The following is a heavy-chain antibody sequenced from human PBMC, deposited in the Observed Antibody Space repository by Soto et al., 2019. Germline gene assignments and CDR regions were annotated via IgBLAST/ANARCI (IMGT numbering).Heavy chain of an antibody. CDR3: ASFLGSIAARLRGGDYFDY. D-gene: IGHD6-6*01. J-gene: IGHJ4*02. Sequence: QVQLVESGGGVVQPGRSLRLSCAASGFTFSSYGMHWVRQAPGKGLEWVAVIWYDGSNKYYADSVKGRFTISRDNSKNTLYLQMNSLRAEDTAVYYCASFLGSIAARLRGGDYFDYWGQGTLVTVSS. CDR2: IWYDGSNK. V-gene: IGHV3-33*01. CDR1: GFTFSSYG.